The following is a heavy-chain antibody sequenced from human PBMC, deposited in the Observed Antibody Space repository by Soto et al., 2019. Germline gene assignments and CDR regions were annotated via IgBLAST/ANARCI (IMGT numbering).Heavy chain of an antibody. V-gene: IGHV1-2*04. J-gene: IGHJ6*02. CDR3: ARDLTYYDILTGYENPYYYYGMDV. CDR1: GYTFTGYY. D-gene: IGHD3-9*01. CDR2: INPNSGGT. Sequence: QVQLVQSGAEVKKPGASVKVSCKASGYTFTGYYMHWVRQAPGQGLEWMGWINPNSGGTNYAQKFQGWVTMTRDTSSSNAYMELSRLRSDDTAVYYCARDLTYYDILTGYENPYYYYGMDVWGQGTTVTVSS.